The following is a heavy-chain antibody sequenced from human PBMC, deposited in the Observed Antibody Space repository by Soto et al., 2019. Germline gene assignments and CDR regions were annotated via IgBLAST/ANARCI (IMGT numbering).Heavy chain of an antibody. J-gene: IGHJ4*02. Sequence: GGSLRLSCAASGFTFSSYGMHWVRQAPGKGLEWVAVIWYDGSNKYYADSVKGRFTISRDNSKNTLYLQMNSLRAEDTAVYYCARDRSPEVTTDAIDYWGQGTLVTVSS. D-gene: IGHD4-17*01. CDR3: ARDRSPEVTTDAIDY. V-gene: IGHV3-33*01. CDR2: IWYDGSNK. CDR1: GFTFSSYG.